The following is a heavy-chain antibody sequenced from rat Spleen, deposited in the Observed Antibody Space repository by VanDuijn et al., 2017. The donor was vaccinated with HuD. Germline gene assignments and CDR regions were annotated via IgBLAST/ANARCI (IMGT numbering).Heavy chain of an antibody. CDR2: INPGGYNT. CDR1: GFTFSDYG. D-gene: IGHD1-4*01. V-gene: IGHV5S13*01. J-gene: IGHJ4*01. CDR3: ARRVGYPVYVMDA. Sequence: EVQLVESGGGLVQPGRSLKLSCAASGFTFSDYGMAWVRQAPTKGLEWVATINPGGYNTYYRDSVKGRFTVSRDDAKNTLYLQMDSLRSEDTATYYCARRVGYPVYVMDAWGQGASVTVSS.